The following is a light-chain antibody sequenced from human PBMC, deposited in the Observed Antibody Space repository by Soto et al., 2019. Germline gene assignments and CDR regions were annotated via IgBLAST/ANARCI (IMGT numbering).Light chain of an antibody. J-gene: IGKJ4*01. CDR2: SAS. CDR3: QQYNNWPLT. V-gene: IGKV3-15*01. Sequence: EIVMTQSPATLSVSPGERATLSCRASQSVGNNLAWYQQKPGQAPRLLMYSASTRATGIPARFRGSGAGTEFTLTISSPQSDDLAVYYCQQYNNWPLTFGGGTRVEIK. CDR1: QSVGNN.